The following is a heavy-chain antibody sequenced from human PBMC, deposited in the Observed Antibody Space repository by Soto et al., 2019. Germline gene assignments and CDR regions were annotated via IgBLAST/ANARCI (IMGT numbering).Heavy chain of an antibody. D-gene: IGHD2-8*02. CDR1: GFSLTSGEVG. Sequence: QITLIESGPTLVKPTQTLTLTCNFSGFSLTSGEVGVAWIRQPPGKALEWPALIYWDDAKRYTPPLKTRLTTTKATSKNQVVLTMTTVDPVDTATYFCAHGTSGATWSPFDAWGQGALVTVSS. J-gene: IGHJ4*02. CDR2: IYWDDAK. V-gene: IGHV2-5*02. CDR3: AHGTSGATWSPFDA.